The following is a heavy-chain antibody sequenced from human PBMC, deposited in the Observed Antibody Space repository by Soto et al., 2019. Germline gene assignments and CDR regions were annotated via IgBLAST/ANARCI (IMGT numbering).Heavy chain of an antibody. Sequence: SETLSLTXTVSGASMSSHYWTWLRQSPGKGLEWIGYISYSGSTYYNPSHKSRVTISADTSRSQFSLKLSAVISADTAVYYCARADPDASVGYWGQGTLVTVSS. CDR2: ISYSGST. CDR3: ARADPDASVGY. D-gene: IGHD3-16*01. CDR1: GASMSSHY. V-gene: IGHV4-59*11. J-gene: IGHJ4*02.